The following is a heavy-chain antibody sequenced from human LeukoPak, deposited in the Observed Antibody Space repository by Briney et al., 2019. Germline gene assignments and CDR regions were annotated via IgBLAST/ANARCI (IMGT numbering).Heavy chain of an antibody. CDR3: AAGGIAVAPMTFDI. V-gene: IGHV1-58*01. Sequence: SVKVSCKASGFTFTSSAVQWVRQARGQRLEWIGWIVVGSGNTNCAQKFQERVTITRDMSTSTAYMELSSLRSEDTAVYYCAAGGIAVAPMTFDIWGQGTMVTVSS. J-gene: IGHJ3*02. CDR1: GFTFTSSA. D-gene: IGHD6-19*01. CDR2: IVVGSGNT.